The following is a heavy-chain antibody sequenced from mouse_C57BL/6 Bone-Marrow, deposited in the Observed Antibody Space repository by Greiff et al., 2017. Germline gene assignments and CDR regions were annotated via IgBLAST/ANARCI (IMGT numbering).Heavy chain of an antibody. CDR3: ARDDYDGSDYAMDY. D-gene: IGHD1-1*01. Sequence: EVQGVESGGGLVQSGRSLRLSCATSGFTFSDFYMEWVRQAPGKGLEWIAASRNKANDYTTEYSASVKGRFIVYRDTSQSILYLQMNALRAEDTAIYYCARDDYDGSDYAMDYWGQGTSVTVSS. V-gene: IGHV7-1*01. CDR1: GFTFSDFY. J-gene: IGHJ4*01. CDR2: SRNKANDYTT.